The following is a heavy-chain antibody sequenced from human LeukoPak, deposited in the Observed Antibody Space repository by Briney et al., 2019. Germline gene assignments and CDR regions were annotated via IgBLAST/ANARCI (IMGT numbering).Heavy chain of an antibody. V-gene: IGHV3-7*01. CDR2: IKQDGSEK. CDR1: GFTFTTYW. J-gene: IGHJ4*02. Sequence: GGSLRLSCTASGFTFTTYWMAWVRQTPGKGLEWVANIKQDGSEKYYAESVRGRFTTSRDNAKTSLYLQMNSLRAEDTAVYYCSNGIYDNSYWGQGTLVTVSS. D-gene: IGHD2/OR15-2a*01. CDR3: SNGIYDNSY.